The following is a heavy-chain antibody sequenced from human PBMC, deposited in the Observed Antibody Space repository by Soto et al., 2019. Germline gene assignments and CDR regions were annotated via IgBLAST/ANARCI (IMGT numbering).Heavy chain of an antibody. CDR2: IYPDDSDT. V-gene: IGHV5-51*01. CDR3: TTVAAKGWQFRNWFDS. Sequence: GESLKISCKGSEYTFSNHWIAWVRQIPGKGLEWMGIIYPDDSDTRYSPSFQGQVTISADKSIMTSYLQWSSLKASDSGVYYCTTVAAKGWQFRNWFDSWGLGTLVTVYS. J-gene: IGHJ5*01. CDR1: EYTFSNHW. D-gene: IGHD6-19*01.